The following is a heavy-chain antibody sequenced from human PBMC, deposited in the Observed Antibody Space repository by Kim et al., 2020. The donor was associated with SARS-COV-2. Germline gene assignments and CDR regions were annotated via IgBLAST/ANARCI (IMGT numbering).Heavy chain of an antibody. CDR2: INPSAGST. V-gene: IGHV1-46*01. CDR3: AREVWSIGAEGFNRNYCGMDV. J-gene: IGHJ6*02. Sequence: ASVKVSCTASGYTFTSYYIHWVRQAPGQGLEWMGIINPSAGSTSYAQKFKGRLTMSRDTSTNIVYMELNSLEYGDTALYFCAREVWSIGAEGFNRNYCGMDVWGQGTTVTVSS. D-gene: IGHD6-13*01. CDR1: GYTFTSYY.